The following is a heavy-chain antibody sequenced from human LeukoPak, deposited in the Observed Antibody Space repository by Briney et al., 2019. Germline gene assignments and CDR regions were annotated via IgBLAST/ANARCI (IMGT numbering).Heavy chain of an antibody. V-gene: IGHV3-74*01. Sequence: GGSLRVSCAASGFTFSSHWMHWVRQAPGKGLVWVSRINHDGSSTSYADSVKGRFTISRDNAKNTLYLQMNSLRAEDTAVYYCASLRYCTNGVCSDPWGQGTLVTVSS. CDR3: ASLRYCTNGVCSDP. CDR2: INHDGSST. D-gene: IGHD2-8*01. J-gene: IGHJ5*02. CDR1: GFTFSSHW.